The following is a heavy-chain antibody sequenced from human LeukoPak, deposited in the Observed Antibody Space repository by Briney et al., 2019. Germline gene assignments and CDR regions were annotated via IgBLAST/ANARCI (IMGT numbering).Heavy chain of an antibody. CDR1: GYTFTGYY. D-gene: IGHD3-3*01. J-gene: IGHJ4*02. CDR2: INPNSGGT. V-gene: IGHV1-2*02. Sequence: ASVKFSCKASGYTFTGYYMHWVRQAPGQGLEWMGWINPNSGGTNYAQKFQGRVTMTRDTSISTAYMELSRLRSDDTAVYYCARVKRSGGFLEWLFQAYWGQGTLVTVSS. CDR3: ARVKRSGGFLEWLFQAY.